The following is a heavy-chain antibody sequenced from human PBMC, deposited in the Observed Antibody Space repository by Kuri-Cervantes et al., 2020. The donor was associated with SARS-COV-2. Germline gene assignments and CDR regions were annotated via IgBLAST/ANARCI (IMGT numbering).Heavy chain of an antibody. CDR1: GFTFSSYW. Sequence: GESLKISCAASGFTFSSYWMHWVRQAPGKGLVWVSRINSDGSSTSYADSVKGRFTISRDNAKNTLYLQMNSLRAEDTAVYYCARDKSPGIAAAEWFDPWGQGTLVTVSS. V-gene: IGHV3-74*01. CDR2: INSDGSST. D-gene: IGHD6-13*01. CDR3: ARDKSPGIAAAEWFDP. J-gene: IGHJ5*02.